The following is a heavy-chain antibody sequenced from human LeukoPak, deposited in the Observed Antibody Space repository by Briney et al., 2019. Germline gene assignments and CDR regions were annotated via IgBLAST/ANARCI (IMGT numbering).Heavy chain of an antibody. CDR2: VNHSGYT. CDR3: ARQLYGSDY. CDR1: GVSFSTYY. D-gene: IGHD4-17*01. J-gene: IGHJ4*02. V-gene: IGHV4-34*01. Sequence: SETLSLTCDVSGVSFSTYYWSWIRQSPEKGLEWIGEVNHSGYTNYNPSLKGRVTISVGTSKNQFSLKLSSVTAADTAGYYCARQLYGSDYWGQGTLVTVSS.